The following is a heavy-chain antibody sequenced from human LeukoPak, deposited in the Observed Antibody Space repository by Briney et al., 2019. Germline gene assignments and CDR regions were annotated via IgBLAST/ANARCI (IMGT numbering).Heavy chain of an antibody. V-gene: IGHV1-2*02. J-gene: IGHJ4*02. CDR3: ARAGVGSGSPFFDY. CDR2: INPNSGGT. D-gene: IGHD3-10*01. Sequence: ASVKVSCKASGYTFTGYYMHWVRQVPGQGLEWMGWINPNSGGTNYAQKFQGRVTMTRDTSINTAYIELSRLRSDDTGVYYCARAGVGSGSPFFDYWGQGTLVTVSS. CDR1: GYTFTGYY.